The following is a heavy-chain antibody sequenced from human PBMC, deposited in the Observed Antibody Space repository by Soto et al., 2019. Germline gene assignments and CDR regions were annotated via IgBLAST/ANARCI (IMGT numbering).Heavy chain of an antibody. CDR2: IYWDDDK. D-gene: IGHD3-3*01. V-gene: IGHV2-5*02. Sequence: QITLRESGPPLVKPTQTLTLTCTFSGFSLDASAVGVGWIRQPPGKALERLALIYWDDDKRYNPSLKSRLTLTKDTSKNQVVLTMTNMDPVDTATYYCAHSGVSESQYVAAAFDFWGQGTMVTVSS. J-gene: IGHJ3*01. CDR1: GFSLDASAVG. CDR3: AHSGVSESQYVAAAFDF.